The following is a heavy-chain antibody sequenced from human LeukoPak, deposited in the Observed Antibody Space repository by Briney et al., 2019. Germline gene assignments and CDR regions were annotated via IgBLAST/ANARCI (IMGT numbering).Heavy chain of an antibody. CDR3: AREDCSSTSCYFKFDY. Sequence: GGSLRLSCAASGFTFSSYSMNWVRQAPGKGLEWVSSISSSSSSYIHYADSVKGRFTISRDNAKNSLYLQMNSLRAEDTAVYYCAREDCSSTSCYFKFDYWGQGTLVTVSS. V-gene: IGHV3-21*01. CDR2: ISSSSSSYI. D-gene: IGHD2-2*01. J-gene: IGHJ4*02. CDR1: GFTFSSYS.